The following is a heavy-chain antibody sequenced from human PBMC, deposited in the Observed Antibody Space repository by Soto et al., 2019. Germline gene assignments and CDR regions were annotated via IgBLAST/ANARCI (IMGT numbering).Heavy chain of an antibody. D-gene: IGHD3-9*01. CDR1: GGSLSGYF. Sequence: QVHLEQWGAGLLNPSETLSLTCAVYGGSLSGYFWSWVRQSPGKGLEWIGEINHSGTANYNPSLKTRGTVSADASKHQFSLRLTSVTAADSATYYCASYHFLDLWTGSRHYMDVWSRGTPVTVSS. CDR3: ASYHFLDLWTGSRHYMDV. J-gene: IGHJ6*03. V-gene: IGHV4-34*01. CDR2: INHSGTA.